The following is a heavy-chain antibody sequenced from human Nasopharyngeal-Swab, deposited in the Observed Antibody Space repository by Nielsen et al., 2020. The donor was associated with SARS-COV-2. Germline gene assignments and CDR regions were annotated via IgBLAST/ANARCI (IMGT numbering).Heavy chain of an antibody. J-gene: IGHJ2*01. V-gene: IGHV4-39*07. D-gene: IGHD3-22*01. CDR2: IYTSGST. Sequence: SETLSLTCTVSGVSISSSSFYWGWIRQPPGQGLVSIVRIYTSGSTNYNPSLKSLVTISVDTSKNQFSLKLSSVTAADTAVYYCARDTYYYDSSGSSYWYFDLWGRGTLVTVSS. CDR3: ARDTYYYDSSGSSYWYFDL. CDR1: GVSISSSSFY.